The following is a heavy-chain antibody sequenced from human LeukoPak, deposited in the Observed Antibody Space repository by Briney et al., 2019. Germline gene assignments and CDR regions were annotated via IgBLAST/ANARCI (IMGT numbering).Heavy chain of an antibody. CDR1: LDSISSFY. CDR2: IYTTGKT. D-gene: IGHD1-26*01. J-gene: IGHJ4*02. Sequence: KASETLSLTCNVSLDSISSFYWSWIRQSAGAGLEWIGRIYTTGKTDYNPSLKSRVTVSVDTSRNQVSLKLRSVTAADTAVYYCARDVGASNFDYWGQGILVTVSS. CDR3: ARDVGASNFDY. V-gene: IGHV4-4*07.